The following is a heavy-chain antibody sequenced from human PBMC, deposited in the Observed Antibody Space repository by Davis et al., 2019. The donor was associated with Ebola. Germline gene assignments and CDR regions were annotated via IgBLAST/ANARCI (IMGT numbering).Heavy chain of an antibody. CDR1: GFTFSSYW. J-gene: IGHJ6*02. D-gene: IGHD2-15*01. CDR2: INSDGSST. Sequence: GESLKISCAASGFTFSSYWMHWVRQAPGKGLVSVSRINSDGSSTSYADSVKGRFTISRDNAKNTLYLQMNSLRAEDTAVYYCARVNTDIVVVVAAMDVWGQGTTVTVSS. V-gene: IGHV3-74*01. CDR3: ARVNTDIVVVVAAMDV.